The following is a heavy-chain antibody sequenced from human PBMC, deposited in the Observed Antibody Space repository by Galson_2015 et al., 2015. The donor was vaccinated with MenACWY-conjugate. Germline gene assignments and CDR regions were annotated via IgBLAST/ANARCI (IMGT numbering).Heavy chain of an antibody. CDR1: RYSISSDRY. J-gene: IGHJ3*02. D-gene: IGHD2/OR15-2a*01. CDR2: VYYSGRT. V-gene: IGHV4-38-2*01. Sequence: ETLSLTCAVSRYSISSDRYWGWIRQPPGKGLEWIGSVYYSGRTYYNPSLKSRVTISVDTSKNQFSLKVTAVTAADTAVYYCARSLCNPTDAFDIWGQGIMVTVSS. CDR3: ARSLCNPTDAFDI.